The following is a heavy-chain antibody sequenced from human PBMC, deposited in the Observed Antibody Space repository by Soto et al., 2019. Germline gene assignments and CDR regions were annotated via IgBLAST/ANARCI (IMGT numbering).Heavy chain of an antibody. Sequence: QVQLVQSGAEVKKPGASVKVSCKASGYTFTSYFMHWVRQAPGQGLEWMGIINPSGGSTNYAQRFQGRITMXRDTSTSRVYMELSSLRSDDTAVYYCARSHYGLDVWGQGTTLTVSS. CDR2: INPSGGST. CDR3: ARSHYGLDV. CDR1: GYTFTSYF. J-gene: IGHJ6*02. V-gene: IGHV1-46*01.